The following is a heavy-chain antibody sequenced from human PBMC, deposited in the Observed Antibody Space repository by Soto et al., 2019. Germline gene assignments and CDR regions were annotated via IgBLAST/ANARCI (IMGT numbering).Heavy chain of an antibody. J-gene: IGHJ5*02. CDR1: GFTFSRYG. V-gene: IGHV3-30*18. Sequence: QVQLVESGGGVVQPGRSLRLSCAASGFTFSRYGMHWVRQAPGKGLEWVAAISYDGSNKYYSDSVKGRFTISRDNPKKTLYLEMNSLGTEDTAVYYCAKDYDFWSAYPTLRTRIDPWGQGTLVSVSS. CDR3: AKDYDFWSAYPTLRTRIDP. D-gene: IGHD3-3*01. CDR2: ISYDGSNK.